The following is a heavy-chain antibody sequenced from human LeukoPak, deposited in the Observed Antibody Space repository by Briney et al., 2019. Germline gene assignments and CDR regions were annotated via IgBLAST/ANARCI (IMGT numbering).Heavy chain of an antibody. V-gene: IGHV4-39*01. CDR1: GDSISNNAYY. D-gene: IGHD1-26*01. Sequence: SETLSLTCTVSGDSISNNAYYWGWIRQPPGKGLEWIGTVSYSGTTYYNPSLKSRVTMSVDTSKKEFSLRLTSVTAADTAVYYCARLISGSYYYYFYSYIDVWGKGTTVTVSS. J-gene: IGHJ6*03. CDR2: VSYSGTT. CDR3: ARLISGSYYYYFYSYIDV.